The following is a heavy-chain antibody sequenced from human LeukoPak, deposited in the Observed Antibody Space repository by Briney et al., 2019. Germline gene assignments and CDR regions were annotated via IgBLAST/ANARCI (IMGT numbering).Heavy chain of an antibody. V-gene: IGHV4-39*07. J-gene: IGHJ4*02. CDR3: ARSNHFWSGFLDT. Sequence: SETLSLTCTVVGGSISSRDENWNWIRQPRGKGLEWIAHVDSNVTIYYSPSLKTRALVSVDTSKNQVSLRLTSVTVADTAVYFCARSNHFWSGFLDTWGQGTLVTVSS. D-gene: IGHD3-3*02. CDR1: GGSISSRDEN. CDR2: VDSNVTI.